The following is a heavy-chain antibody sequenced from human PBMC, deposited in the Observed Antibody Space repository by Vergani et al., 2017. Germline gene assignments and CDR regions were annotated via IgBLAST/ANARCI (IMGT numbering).Heavy chain of an antibody. V-gene: IGHV3-21*02. CDR3: ARARCIETCYMSNWLDS. CDR2: ISSSSSYI. D-gene: IGHD3-9*01. Sequence: RLVQSGGGLAHPGGSLRLSCAASGFTFSSYSMNWVRQAPGKGLEWVSSISSSSSYIYYADSVKGRFTISRDNAQNTLYLQMNSLRVEDTGVYYCARARCIETCYMSNWLDSWGQGTLVTVSS. J-gene: IGHJ5*01. CDR1: GFTFSSYS.